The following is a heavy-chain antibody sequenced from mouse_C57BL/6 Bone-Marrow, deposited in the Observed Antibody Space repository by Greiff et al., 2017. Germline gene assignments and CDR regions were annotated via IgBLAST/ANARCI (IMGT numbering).Heavy chain of an antibody. CDR3: ARDSRRGFAY. J-gene: IGHJ3*01. V-gene: IGHV1-81*01. CDR2: IYPRSGNT. CDR1: GYTFTSYG. Sequence: VQLQQSGAELARPGASVKLSCKASGYTFTSYGISWVKQRTGQGLEWIGEIYPRSGNTYYNEKFKGKATLTADKSSSTAYMEVRSLTSEDSAVYFCARDSRRGFAYWAKGLWSLSLQ.